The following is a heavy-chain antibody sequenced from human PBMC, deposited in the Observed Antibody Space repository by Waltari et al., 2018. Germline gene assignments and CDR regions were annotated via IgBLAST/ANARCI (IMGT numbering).Heavy chain of an antibody. CDR1: GGSSSGYY. V-gene: IGHV4-34*01. CDR3: VRGPHRNRLQGKSFYYGMDV. CDR2: INHSGNT. D-gene: IGHD5-12*01. J-gene: IGHJ6*04. Sequence: QVQLQQWGAGLLKPSETLSPPCAVDGGSSSGYYRNWHRQSPGKGLEWIGEINHSGNTNYNPSLKSRVAMSVDLSKKQFSLKLSSVTAADTAVYYCVRGPHRNRLQGKSFYYGMDVWGEGTTVTVST.